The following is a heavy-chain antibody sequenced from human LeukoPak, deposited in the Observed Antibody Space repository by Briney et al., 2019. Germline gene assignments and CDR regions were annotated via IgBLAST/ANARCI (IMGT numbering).Heavy chain of an antibody. V-gene: IGHV3-21*01. CDR3: ARSSDITMVRGVIFDY. CDR2: ISSSSSYI. Sequence: AGGSLRLSCAASGFTFSSYSMNWVRQAPGKGLEWVSSISSSSSYIYYADSVKGRFTISRDNAKNSLYLQMNSLRAEDTAVYYCARSSDITMVRGVIFDYWGQGTLVTVSS. D-gene: IGHD3-10*01. CDR1: GFTFSSYS. J-gene: IGHJ4*02.